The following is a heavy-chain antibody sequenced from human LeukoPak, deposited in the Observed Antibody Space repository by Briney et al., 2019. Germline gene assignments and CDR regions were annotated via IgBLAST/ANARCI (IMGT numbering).Heavy chain of an antibody. CDR3: AKGIAVAGTFDFDY. J-gene: IGHJ4*02. CDR2: ISGSGGST. Sequence: PGGSLRLSCAASGFTFSSHAMSWVRQAPGKGLEWVSAISGSGGSTYYADSVKGRFTISRDNSKNTLYLQMNSLRAEDTAVYYCAKGIAVAGTFDFDYWGQGTLVTVSS. D-gene: IGHD6-19*01. V-gene: IGHV3-23*01. CDR1: GFTFSSHA.